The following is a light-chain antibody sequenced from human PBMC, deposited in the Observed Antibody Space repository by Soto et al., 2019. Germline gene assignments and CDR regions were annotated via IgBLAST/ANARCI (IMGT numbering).Light chain of an antibody. V-gene: IGLV7-46*01. CDR2: DTS. CDR3: VRSQGGARA. Sequence: QAVVTQAPSLTVSPGGTVTLTCGSSTGAVTSDHYPYWFQQKPGQAPRTLIYDTSNKHSWTPARFSGSLLGGKSALTLAGEQAVDEEEYYGVRSQGGARAVGGG. CDR1: TGAVTSDHY. J-gene: IGLJ2*01.